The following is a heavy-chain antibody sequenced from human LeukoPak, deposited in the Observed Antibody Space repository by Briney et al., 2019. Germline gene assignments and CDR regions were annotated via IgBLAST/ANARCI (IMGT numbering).Heavy chain of an antibody. Sequence: PSETLSLTCSVSGGSINSHHWSWIRQPPGKRLEWIGYIFNTGNTNYNPSLASRVTMSVDTSRAQFFPRLSPVTAADTAIYYCASRPADTTWYGVFDYWSQGTLVTVSS. CDR1: GGSINSHH. V-gene: IGHV4-59*11. J-gene: IGHJ4*02. D-gene: IGHD3-10*01. CDR2: IFNTGNT. CDR3: ASRPADTTWYGVFDY.